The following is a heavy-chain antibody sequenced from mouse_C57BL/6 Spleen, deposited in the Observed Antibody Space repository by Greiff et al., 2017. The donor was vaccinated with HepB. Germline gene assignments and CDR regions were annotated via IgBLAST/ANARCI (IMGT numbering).Heavy chain of an antibody. V-gene: IGHV14-2*01. Sequence: EVQLQQSGAELVKPGASVKLSCTASGFNIKDYNMHWVKQRTEQGLEWIGRIDPEDGETKYAPKFQGKATITADTSANTAYMTLSSLTSEDTAVYYCSRDYGSSSYSYAMAYWGPGTSVAVSS. J-gene: IGHJ4*01. CDR1: GFNIKDYN. CDR2: IDPEDGET. D-gene: IGHD1-1*01. CDR3: SRDYGSSSYSYAMAY.